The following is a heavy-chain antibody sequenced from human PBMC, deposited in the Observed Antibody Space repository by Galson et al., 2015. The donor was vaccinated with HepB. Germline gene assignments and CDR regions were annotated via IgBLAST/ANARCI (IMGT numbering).Heavy chain of an antibody. CDR3: ARANDFWSGYLWHAHYYGMDV. V-gene: IGHV3-21*01. D-gene: IGHD3-3*01. Sequence: SLRLSCAASGFTFSSYSMNWVRQAPGKGLEWVSSISSSSSYIYYADSVKGRFTISRDNAKNSLYLQMNSLRAEDTAVYYCARANDFWSGYLWHAHYYGMDVWGQGTTVTVSS. CDR2: ISSSSSYI. J-gene: IGHJ6*02. CDR1: GFTFSSYS.